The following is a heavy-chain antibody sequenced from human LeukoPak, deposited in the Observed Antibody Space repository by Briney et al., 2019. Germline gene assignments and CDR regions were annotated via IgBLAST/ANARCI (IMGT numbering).Heavy chain of an antibody. CDR3: ARFGLTGITSSY. J-gene: IGHJ4*02. D-gene: IGHD1-7*01. CDR1: GGSISSSSYY. V-gene: IGHV4-39*02. CDR2: ITYGGSS. Sequence: RSSETLSLTCTVSGGSISSSSYYWVWIRQPPGKGLEWIGTITYGGSSYYSPSLKSRVTISVDTSKNHFSLKLTSVTAADTAVYYCARFGLTGITSSYWGQGTLVTVSS.